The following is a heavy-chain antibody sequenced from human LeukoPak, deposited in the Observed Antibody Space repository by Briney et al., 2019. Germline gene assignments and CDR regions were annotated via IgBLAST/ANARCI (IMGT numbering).Heavy chain of an antibody. CDR3: ARDVVVTAINRGYFDY. J-gene: IGHJ4*02. CDR1: GFTFSSYA. D-gene: IGHD2-21*02. V-gene: IGHV3-30*01. CDR2: ILKDGSNK. Sequence: GGSLRLSCAASGFTFSSYAMHWVRQAPGKGLEWVAVILKDGSNKYYADSVKGRFTISRDNSKNTLYLQMNSLRAEDTAVYYCARDVVVTAINRGYFDYWGQGTLVTVSS.